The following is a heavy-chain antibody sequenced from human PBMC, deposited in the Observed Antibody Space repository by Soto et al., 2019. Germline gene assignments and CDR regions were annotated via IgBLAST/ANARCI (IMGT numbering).Heavy chain of an antibody. CDR2: ISSSGSTI. CDR3: ARDPDYGDRDDY. D-gene: IGHD4-17*01. Sequence: GGSLRLSCAASGFTFSDYYMSWIRQAPGKGLEWVSYISSSGSTIYYADSVKGRFTISRDNAKNSLYLQMNSLKAEDTAVYYCARDPDYGDRDDYWGQGTLVTVSS. CDR1: GFTFSDYY. V-gene: IGHV3-11*01. J-gene: IGHJ4*02.